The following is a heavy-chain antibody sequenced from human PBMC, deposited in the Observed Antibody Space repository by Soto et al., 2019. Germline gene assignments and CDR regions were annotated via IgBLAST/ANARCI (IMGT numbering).Heavy chain of an antibody. D-gene: IGHD3-22*01. CDR3: ARLGAYYQSLEP. Sequence: QVQLQASGPGLVKPSETLSLTCTVSGGSFSPNYWRWIRQPPGKGLEWVGYIYYAGTTSYNPSIQSRVTISLETSKSQFSLRLTSVTAADTAVYYCARLGAYYQSLEPWGPGTRVTVSS. V-gene: IGHV4-59*08. CDR1: GGSFSPNY. J-gene: IGHJ5*02. CDR2: IYYAGTT.